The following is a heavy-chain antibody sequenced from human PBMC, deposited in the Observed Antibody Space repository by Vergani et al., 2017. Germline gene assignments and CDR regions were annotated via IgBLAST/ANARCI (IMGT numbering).Heavy chain of an antibody. V-gene: IGHV3-74*01. CDR1: GFSFSGYW. CDR2: IKSDGSIT. CDR3: AKDPRLKEDYYYYYMDV. Sequence: EVQLVESGGGLIHPGGSLRLSCEGSGFSFSGYWMHWVRQSPEKGLVWVSRIKSDGSITNYADSVKGRFTISRDNAKNTLYLYMNSLRADDTAVYYCAKDPRLKEDYYYYYMDVWGKGTTVTVSS. J-gene: IGHJ6*03.